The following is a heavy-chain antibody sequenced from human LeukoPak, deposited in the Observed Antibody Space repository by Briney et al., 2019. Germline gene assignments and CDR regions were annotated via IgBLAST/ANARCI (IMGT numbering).Heavy chain of an antibody. CDR1: GYTFTGYY. D-gene: IGHD1-7*01. CDR2: INPNSGGT. V-gene: IGHV1-2*02. Sequence: ASVKVSCKASGYTFTGYYMHWVRQAPGQGLEWMGWINPNSGGTNYAQKFQGRVTMTRDTSISTAYMELSRLRSDDTAVYYCASNWNYVDPWFDPRGQGTLVTVSS. J-gene: IGHJ5*02. CDR3: ASNWNYVDPWFDP.